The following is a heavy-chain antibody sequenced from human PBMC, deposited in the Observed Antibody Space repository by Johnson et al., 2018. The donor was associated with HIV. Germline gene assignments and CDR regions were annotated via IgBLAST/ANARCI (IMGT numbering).Heavy chain of an antibody. CDR2: ISSSGGTI. Sequence: QEQLVESGGGLVQPGGSLRLSCAASRFTFSDYYMSWIRQTPGKGLEWVSYISSSGGTIYYAASVKGRFSISRDNAKNSLYLQMNSLRAEDTAVYYCARDRGYWDAFDIWGQGTMVTVSS. V-gene: IGHV3-11*04. J-gene: IGHJ3*02. CDR3: ARDRGYWDAFDI. D-gene: IGHD3-22*01. CDR1: RFTFSDYY.